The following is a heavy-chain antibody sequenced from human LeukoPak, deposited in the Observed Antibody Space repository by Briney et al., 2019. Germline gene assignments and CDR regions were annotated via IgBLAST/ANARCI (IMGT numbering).Heavy chain of an antibody. CDR3: ARDPWGGLAPYDY. Sequence: SVKVSCKTSGGTFSSYAISWVREAPGQGLEWMGGIIPIFGTANYAQKFQGRVTITADESTSTAYMELSSLRSEDTAVYYCARDPWGGLAPYDYWGQGTLVTVSS. CDR2: IIPIFGTA. CDR1: GGTFSSYA. J-gene: IGHJ4*02. V-gene: IGHV1-69*13. D-gene: IGHD3-16*01.